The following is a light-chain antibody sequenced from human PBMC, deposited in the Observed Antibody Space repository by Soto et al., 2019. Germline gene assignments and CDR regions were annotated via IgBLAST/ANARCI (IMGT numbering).Light chain of an antibody. V-gene: IGKV3-15*01. CDR1: KLVGSS. Sequence: EIVMTQSPDTLSLSPGERDSLSSGASKLVGSSMAWYHQKPGQPTRLLIYGASTRADGVPARFSGSGSGTEFTLTIGSLQSEDFALYYCQQYNNWHPITFGQGTRLEIK. J-gene: IGKJ5*01. CDR2: GAS. CDR3: QQYNNWHPIT.